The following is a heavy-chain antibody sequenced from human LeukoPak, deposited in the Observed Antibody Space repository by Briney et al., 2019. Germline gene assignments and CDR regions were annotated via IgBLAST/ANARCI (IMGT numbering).Heavy chain of an antibody. J-gene: IGHJ3*02. Sequence: SETLSLTCTVSGGSIGSNSYYWGWIRQPPGKGLEWIGSIYYSGSTYYNSSLESRVTISVDTSKNQFSLKLSSVTAADTAVYYCARPGTTVTPRAFDIWGQGTMVTVSS. CDR1: GGSIGSNSYY. CDR3: ARPGTTVTPRAFDI. CDR2: IYYSGST. V-gene: IGHV4-39*01. D-gene: IGHD4-17*01.